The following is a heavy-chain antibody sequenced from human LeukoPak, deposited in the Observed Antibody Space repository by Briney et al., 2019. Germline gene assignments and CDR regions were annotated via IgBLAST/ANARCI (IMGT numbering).Heavy chain of an antibody. CDR2: IYYSGST. CDR3: ARDRGGYTYSHDY. V-gene: IGHV4-39*07. D-gene: IGHD5-18*01. J-gene: IGHJ4*02. Sequence: PSETLSLTCTVSGGTISSSSYYWGWIRQPPGKGLEWIGSIYYSGSTYYNPSLKSRVTISVDTSKNQFSLKLSSVTAADTAVYYCARDRGGYTYSHDYWGQGTLVTLSS. CDR1: GGTISSSSYY.